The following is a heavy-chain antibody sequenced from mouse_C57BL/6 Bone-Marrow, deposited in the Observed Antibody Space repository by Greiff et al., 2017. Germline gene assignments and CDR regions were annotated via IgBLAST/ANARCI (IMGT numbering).Heavy chain of an antibody. D-gene: IGHD2-5*01. CDR1: GYTFTSSW. Sequence: QVQLQQPGTELVKPGASVKLSCKASGYTFTSSWMHWVKQRPGQGLEWIGNINPSNGGTTYNEKFKRKATLTVDKSSSPAYMQLSSLTSEDSAVYYCASPAYYSNYVNYYAMDYWGQGTSVTVSS. CDR2: INPSNGGT. J-gene: IGHJ4*01. V-gene: IGHV1-53*01. CDR3: ASPAYYSNYVNYYAMDY.